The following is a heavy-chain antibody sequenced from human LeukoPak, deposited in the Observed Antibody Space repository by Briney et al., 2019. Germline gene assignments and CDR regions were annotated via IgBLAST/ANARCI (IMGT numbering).Heavy chain of an antibody. V-gene: IGHV4-39*01. CDR2: IYYSGST. Sequence: PSETLSLTCTVSGGSISSSSYYWGWIRQPPGKGLEWIGSIYYSGSTYYNPSLKSRVTISVDTSKNQFSLKLSSVTAADTAVYYCASWATVTSSPFDYWGQGTLVTVSS. CDR1: GGSISSSSYY. D-gene: IGHD4-17*01. J-gene: IGHJ4*02. CDR3: ASWATVTSSPFDY.